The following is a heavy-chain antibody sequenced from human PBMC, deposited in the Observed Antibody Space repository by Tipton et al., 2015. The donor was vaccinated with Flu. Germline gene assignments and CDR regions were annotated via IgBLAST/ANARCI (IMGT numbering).Heavy chain of an antibody. V-gene: IGHV3-15*01. CDR2: ILSKTDGGTT. CDR3: ISDVGVLRYAG. CDR1: GFTFHDAW. D-gene: IGHD3-9*01. J-gene: IGHJ4*02. Sequence: GSLRLSCTASGFTFHDAWMSWVRQAPGKGLEWVGRILSKTDGGTTDYAAPVKGRFTISRDDSKNTVYLQMSSLKTEDTAMYYCISDVGVLRYAGWGQGTLVTGSS.